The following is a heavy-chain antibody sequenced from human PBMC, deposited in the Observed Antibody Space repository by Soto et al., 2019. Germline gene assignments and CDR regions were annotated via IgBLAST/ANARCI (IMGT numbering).Heavy chain of an antibody. CDR3: ARGYGRNFDY. CDR1: GASIRSSTCY. D-gene: IGHD5-18*01. J-gene: IGHJ4*02. Sequence: SSETQSLTSTVSGASIRSSTCYWGWIRQPPGKGLESIANIYYDGSTYYNPSLKSRVTISVDTSKNQFSLKLSSVTAADTAVYYCARGYGRNFDYWGQGTLVTVSS. CDR2: IYYDGST. V-gene: IGHV4-39*01.